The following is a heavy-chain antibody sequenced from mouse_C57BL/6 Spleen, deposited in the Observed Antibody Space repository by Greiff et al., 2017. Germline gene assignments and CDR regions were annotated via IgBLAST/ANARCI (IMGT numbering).Heavy chain of an antibody. CDR2: INPNNGGT. J-gene: IGHJ2*01. CDR1: GYTFTDYY. CDR3: ARRGSFLYYFDY. Sequence: VQLQQSGPELVKPGASVKISCKASGYTFTDYYMNWVKQSHGKSLEWIGDINPNNGGTSYNQKFKGKATLTVDKSSRTAYMELRSLTSEDSAVYYCARRGSFLYYFDYWGQGTTLTVSS. V-gene: IGHV1-26*01.